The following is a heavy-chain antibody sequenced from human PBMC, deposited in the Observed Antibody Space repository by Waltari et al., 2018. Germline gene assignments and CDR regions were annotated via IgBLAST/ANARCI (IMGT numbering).Heavy chain of an antibody. CDR1: GGSITRSTAY. D-gene: IGHD6-13*01. CDR3: APAPLKAAGTSWFDP. CDR2: IFYMGPT. Sequence: QLQLRESGPGLVKPSETLSLTCTVSGGSITRSTAYWGWIRQPPGKGLEWIGNIFYMGPTPYNPSLKRRVTISVDTSKIQFSLTLSSVTAADTAVYYCAPAPLKAAGTSWFDPWGQGPLVTVSS. J-gene: IGHJ5*02. V-gene: IGHV4-39*07.